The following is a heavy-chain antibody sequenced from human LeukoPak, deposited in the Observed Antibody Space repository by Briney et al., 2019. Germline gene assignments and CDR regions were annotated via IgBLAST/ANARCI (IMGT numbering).Heavy chain of an antibody. CDR2: ISYDGSNK. CDR1: GYTFTGYY. J-gene: IGHJ6*04. D-gene: IGHD2-2*01. Sequence: SCKASGYTFTGYYMHWVRQAPGQGLEWVAVISYDGSNKYYADSVKGRFTISRDNSKNTLYLQMNSLRAEDTAVYYCARDQAEGDIVVVPAPLDVWGKGTTVTVSS. CDR3: ARDQAEGDIVVVPAPLDV. V-gene: IGHV3-30*16.